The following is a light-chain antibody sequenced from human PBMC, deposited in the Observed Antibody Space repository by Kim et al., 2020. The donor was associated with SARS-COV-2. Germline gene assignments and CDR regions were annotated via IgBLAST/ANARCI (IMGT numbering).Light chain of an antibody. CDR1: KLGDKY. Sequence: SYDLTQPPSVSVSPGQTASITCSGYKLGDKYVSWYQQKPGQSPVVVIYQDNQRPSGIPERFSGSNSGNTATLTISGTQAMDETDYYCHAWDGSTHSYVFGAGTKFTVL. CDR3: HAWDGSTHSYV. V-gene: IGLV3-1*01. J-gene: IGLJ1*01. CDR2: QDN.